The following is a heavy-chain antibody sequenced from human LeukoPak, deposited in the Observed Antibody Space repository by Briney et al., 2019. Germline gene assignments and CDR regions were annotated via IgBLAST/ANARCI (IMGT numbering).Heavy chain of an antibody. D-gene: IGHD3-22*01. J-gene: IGHJ4*02. Sequence: PSETLFLTCAVYGGSFSGYYWSWIRQPPGKGLEWIGEINHSGSTNYNPSLKSRVTISVDTSKNQFSLKLSSVTAADTAVYYCARKGSNKNYYDSSGYYYPFDYWGQGTLVTVSS. CDR3: ARKGSNKNYYDSSGYYYPFDY. V-gene: IGHV4-34*01. CDR2: INHSGST. CDR1: GGSFSGYY.